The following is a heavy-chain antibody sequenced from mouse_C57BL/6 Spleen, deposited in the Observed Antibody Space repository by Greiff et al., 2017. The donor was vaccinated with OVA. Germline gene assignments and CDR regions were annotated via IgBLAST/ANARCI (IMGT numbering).Heavy chain of an antibody. CDR3: ARDDDYVAWFAY. V-gene: IGHV3-6*01. CDR1: GYSITSGYY. Sequence: DVKLQESGPGLVKPSQSLSLTCSVTGYSITSGYYWNWIRQFPGNKLELMGYISYDGSNNYNPSLKNRISITRDTSKNQFFLKLNSVTTEDTATYYCARDDDYVAWFAYWGQGTLVTVSA. J-gene: IGHJ3*01. CDR2: ISYDGSN. D-gene: IGHD2-4*01.